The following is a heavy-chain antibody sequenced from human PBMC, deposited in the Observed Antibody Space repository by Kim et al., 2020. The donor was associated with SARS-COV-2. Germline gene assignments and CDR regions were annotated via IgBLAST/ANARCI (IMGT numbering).Heavy chain of an antibody. CDR2: VYGQSDGATV. J-gene: IGHJ3*01. CDR1: GFTFGKFW. CDR3: TTDFVMMTAMGPVVIDV. Sequence: GGSLRLSCAASGFTFGKFWMHWVRQAPGQGLEWLGRVYGQSDGATVDYAANVKGKFAISTNDSQSTIYLQLSGLEAEDTARYYCTTDFVMMTAMGPVVIDVWGPGTVVTVSS. V-gene: IGHV3-15*01. D-gene: IGHD2-21*02.